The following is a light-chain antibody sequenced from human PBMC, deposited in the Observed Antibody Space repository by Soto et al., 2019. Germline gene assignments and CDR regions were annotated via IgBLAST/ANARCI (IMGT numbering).Light chain of an antibody. CDR2: GAS. V-gene: IGKV3D-15*01. CDR1: QSVGSD. J-gene: IGKJ5*01. Sequence: EIVMTQSPSTLSVSAGDGATLSCRASQSVGSDLDWYQQKPGQAPRLLIYGASTRHSGIPARFSGTGSGTEFTLTISSLQAEDSATYYCQQYYNSPSPFGQGTRLEIK. CDR3: QQYYNSPSP.